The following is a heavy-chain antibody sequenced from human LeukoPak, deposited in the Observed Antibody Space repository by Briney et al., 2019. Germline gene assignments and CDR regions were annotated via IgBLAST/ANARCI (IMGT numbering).Heavy chain of an antibody. CDR2: ISYDGSNK. CDR3: AKDLKSVRSAFDI. Sequence: PGRSLRLSCAASGFTFSSYGMHWVRQAPGKGLEWVAVISYDGSNKYYAESVKGRFTISRDNSKNTLYLQMNSLRAEDTAVYYCAKDLKSVRSAFDIWGQGTMVTVSS. CDR1: GFTFSSYG. D-gene: IGHD1-14*01. V-gene: IGHV3-30*18. J-gene: IGHJ3*02.